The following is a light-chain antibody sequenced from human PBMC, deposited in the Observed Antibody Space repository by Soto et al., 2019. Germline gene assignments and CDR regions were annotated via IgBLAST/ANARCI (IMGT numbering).Light chain of an antibody. V-gene: IGKV3-11*01. Sequence: EIVLTQSPAILSMSPGERATLSCRASPSVSSYFAWYQQKPGQAPRLLIYDASNRATGVPARFSGSGSGTDFTLTISSLEPEDFAVYYCQQRRYWPLTFGQGTKVEIK. CDR2: DAS. CDR1: PSVSSY. CDR3: QQRRYWPLT. J-gene: IGKJ1*01.